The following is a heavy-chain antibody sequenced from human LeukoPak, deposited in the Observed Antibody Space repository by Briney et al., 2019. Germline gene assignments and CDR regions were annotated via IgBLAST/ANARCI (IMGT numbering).Heavy chain of an antibody. Sequence: SGGSLRLSCAASGFTFSGSAMHWGRQSSGKGLEWVGRIRSKANSYATAYAASVKGRFTISRDDSKNTAYLQMNSLKTEDTAVYYCARHETIFGVPPMDVWGKGTTVTVSS. CDR3: ARHETIFGVPPMDV. D-gene: IGHD3-3*01. V-gene: IGHV3-73*01. CDR1: GFTFSGSA. J-gene: IGHJ6*03. CDR2: IRSKANSYAT.